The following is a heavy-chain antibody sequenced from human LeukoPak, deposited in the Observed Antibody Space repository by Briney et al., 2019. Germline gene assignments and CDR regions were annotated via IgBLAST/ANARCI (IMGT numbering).Heavy chain of an antibody. D-gene: IGHD6-13*01. CDR2: IRFEESHR. CDR3: ARWDIPTADIDY. J-gene: IGHJ4*02. Sequence: GGSLRLSCAASGFTFSSYGMHWVRQAPGKGLEWVAVIRFEESHRYYAGSVKGRFTISRDNSKNTLFLQMNSLRAEDTALYYCARWDIPTADIDYWGQGTLVTVSS. CDR1: GFTFSSYG. V-gene: IGHV3-33*01.